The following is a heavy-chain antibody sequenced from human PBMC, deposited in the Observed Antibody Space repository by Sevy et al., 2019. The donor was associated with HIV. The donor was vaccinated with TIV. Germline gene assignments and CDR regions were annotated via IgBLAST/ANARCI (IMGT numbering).Heavy chain of an antibody. CDR2: IYYSGST. J-gene: IGHJ4*02. V-gene: IGHV4-39*01. Sequence: SETLSLTCTVSGCSISSCSYYWGWNRQPPGKGREWIGSIYYSGSTYYNPSLKRLVTISVDTSKNQFSLKLSSVTAADTAVYYCARLGETGDYWGQGTLVTVSS. D-gene: IGHD2-21*01. CDR1: GCSISSCSYY. CDR3: ARLGETGDY.